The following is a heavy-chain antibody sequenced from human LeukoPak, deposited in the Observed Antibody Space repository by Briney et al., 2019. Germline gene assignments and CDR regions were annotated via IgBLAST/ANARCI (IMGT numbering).Heavy chain of an antibody. CDR1: GGSFSGYY. V-gene: IGHV4-34*01. D-gene: IGHD6-13*01. CDR2: XXHSGST. Sequence: PSETPSLTCAVYGGSFSGYYWSWIRQPPGKGLXXXXXXXHSGSTNYNPSLKSRVTISVDTSKNQFSLKLSSVTAADTAVYYCARGRGAAASYYYYYGMDVWGQGTTVTVSS. CDR3: ARGRGAAASYYYYYGMDV. J-gene: IGHJ6*02.